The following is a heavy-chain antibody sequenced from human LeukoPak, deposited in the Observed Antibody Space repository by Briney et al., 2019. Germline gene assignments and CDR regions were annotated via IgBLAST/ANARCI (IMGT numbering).Heavy chain of an antibody. J-gene: IGHJ3*02. CDR2: IYYSGST. CDR1: GGSISSSSYY. CDR3: ASLNSNSDAFDI. V-gene: IGHV4-39*01. D-gene: IGHD4-23*01. Sequence: SETLSLTCTVSGGSISSSSYYWGWIRQPPGKGLEWIGSIYYSGSTYYNPSLKSRVTISVDTSKNQFSPKLSSVTAADTAVYYCASLNSNSDAFDIWGQGTMVTVSS.